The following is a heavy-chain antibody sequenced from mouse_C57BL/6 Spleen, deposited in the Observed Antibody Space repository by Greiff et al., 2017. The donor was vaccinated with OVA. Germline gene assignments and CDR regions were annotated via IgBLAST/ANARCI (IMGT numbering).Heavy chain of an antibody. V-gene: IGHV1-50*01. Sequence: QVQLQQSGAELVKPGASVKLSCKASGYTFTSYWMQWVKQRPGQGLEWIGEIDPADSYTNYNQKFKGKATLTVDTSSSTAYMQLSSLTSEDSAVYFCARAYYYCSSDRYYFDYWGQGTTLTVSS. CDR1: GYTFTSYW. D-gene: IGHD1-1*01. CDR2: IDPADSYT. CDR3: ARAYYYCSSDRYYFDY. J-gene: IGHJ2*01.